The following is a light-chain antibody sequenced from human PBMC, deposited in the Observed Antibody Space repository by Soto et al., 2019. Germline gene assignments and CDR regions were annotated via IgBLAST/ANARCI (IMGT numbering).Light chain of an antibody. Sequence: EIVMSQYTATLSVSPGERATLSCRASQSVSIKLAWYQQKPGQAPRLLIYDTSTRATGIPARFSGSGSGTEFTLTISSLQSEDFAVYYCQQYNNWPPITFCQGTRLEI. J-gene: IGKJ5*01. CDR1: QSVSIK. CDR3: QQYNNWPPIT. CDR2: DTS. V-gene: IGKV3-15*01.